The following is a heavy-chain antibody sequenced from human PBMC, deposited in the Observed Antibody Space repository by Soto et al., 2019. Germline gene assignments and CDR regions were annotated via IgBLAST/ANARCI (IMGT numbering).Heavy chain of an antibody. CDR3: ARSFGWSAIDY. J-gene: IGHJ4*02. CDR1: GGSISSSHF. V-gene: IGHV4-4*02. D-gene: IGHD3-9*01. Sequence: QVLLQESGPGLVQPSGTLSLSCAVSGGSISSSHFWGWVRQPPGKGLEWVGDISHSGSVNYNPSPKXXVTISIDKSKNQFSLKLNSVTAADTAVYYCARSFGWSAIDYWGQGPLVIVSS. CDR2: ISHSGSV.